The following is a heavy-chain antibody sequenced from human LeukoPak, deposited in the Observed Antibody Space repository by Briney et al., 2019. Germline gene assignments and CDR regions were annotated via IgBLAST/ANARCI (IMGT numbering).Heavy chain of an antibody. D-gene: IGHD4-17*01. V-gene: IGHV3-23*01. Sequence: GGSLRLSCAASGLTFGNYATTWVRQAPGKGLEWVSSIIVSGSRTYYADSVKGRFTISRDNSKNTLYLQMNSLRAEDTALYYCSKDPNGDYIGAFDMWGPGTLVTVSS. J-gene: IGHJ3*02. CDR2: IIVSGSRT. CDR3: SKDPNGDYIGAFDM. CDR1: GLTFGNYA.